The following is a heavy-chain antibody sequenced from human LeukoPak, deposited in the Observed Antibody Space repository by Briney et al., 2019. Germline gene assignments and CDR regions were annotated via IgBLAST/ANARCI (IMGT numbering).Heavy chain of an antibody. CDR3: VRGRWTDY. CDR2: INNDGSST. Sequence: GGSLRLSCAASGFTFSNFWVHWVRQAPGKGLVWVSRINNDGSSTSYADSVKGRFTISRDNAKNTLYLEMNSLRVEDTAVYYCVRGRWTDYWGQGTLVTVSS. CDR1: GFTFSNFW. J-gene: IGHJ4*02. D-gene: IGHD4-23*01. V-gene: IGHV3-74*01.